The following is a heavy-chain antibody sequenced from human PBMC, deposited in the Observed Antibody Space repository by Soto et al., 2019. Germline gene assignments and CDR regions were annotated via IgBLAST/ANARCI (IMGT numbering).Heavy chain of an antibody. D-gene: IGHD2-2*01. CDR2: INHSGST. CDR3: ARSADVVVPAAPDY. CDR1: GGSFSGYY. V-gene: IGHV4-34*01. Sequence: SETLSLTCAVYGGSFSGYYWSWIRQPPGKGLVWIGEINHSGSTNYNPSLKSRVTISVDTSKNQFSLKLSSVTAADTAVYYCARSADVVVPAAPDYWGQGTLVTVSS. J-gene: IGHJ4*02.